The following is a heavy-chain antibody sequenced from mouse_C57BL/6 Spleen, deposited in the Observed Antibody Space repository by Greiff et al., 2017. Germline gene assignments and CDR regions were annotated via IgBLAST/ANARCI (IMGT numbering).Heavy chain of an antibody. CDR1: GYTFTSYW. J-gene: IGHJ1*03. Sequence: QVQLKQPGAELVKPGASVKLSCKASGYTFTSYWMQWVKQRPGQGLEWIGEIDPSDSYTNYNQKFKGKATLTVDTSSSTAYMQLSSLTSEDSAVYYCALREYFDVWGTGTTVTVSS. CDR2: IDPSDSYT. CDR3: ALREYFDV. V-gene: IGHV1-50*01. D-gene: IGHD1-1*01.